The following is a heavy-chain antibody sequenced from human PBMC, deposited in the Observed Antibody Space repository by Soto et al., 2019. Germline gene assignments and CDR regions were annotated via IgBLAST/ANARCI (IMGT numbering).Heavy chain of an antibody. Sequence: PGESLKISCKGSGYSFTSYWIGWVRQMPGKGLEWMGIIYPGDSDTRYSPSFQGQVTISADKSISTAYLQWSSLKASDTAMYYCARQGDYYDSSGPRPFDYWGQGTLVTVSS. CDR3: ARQGDYYDSSGPRPFDY. CDR1: GYSFTSYW. J-gene: IGHJ4*02. V-gene: IGHV5-51*01. D-gene: IGHD3-22*01. CDR2: IYPGDSDT.